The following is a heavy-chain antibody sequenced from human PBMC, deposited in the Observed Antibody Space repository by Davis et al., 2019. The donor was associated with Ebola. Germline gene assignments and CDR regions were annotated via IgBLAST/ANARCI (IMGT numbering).Heavy chain of an antibody. CDR3: AKDHNADY. D-gene: IGHD1-14*01. J-gene: IGHJ4*02. V-gene: IGHV3-30*18. CDR1: GFTFSSYG. Sequence: PGGSLRLSCAASGFTFSSYGMHWVRQAPGKGLEWVAVISYDGSNKYYADSVKGRFTISRDNSKNTLYLQMNSLRAEDTAVYYCAKDHNADYWGQGTLVTVSS. CDR2: ISYDGSNK.